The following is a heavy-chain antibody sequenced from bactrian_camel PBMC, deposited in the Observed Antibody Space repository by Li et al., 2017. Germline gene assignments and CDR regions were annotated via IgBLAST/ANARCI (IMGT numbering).Heavy chain of an antibody. Sequence: HVQLVESGGGSVQPGGSLRLSCGASGSIYGDACVGWLRQAPGKEREGVAAVDFDGSPYYADSVKGRFTISPDSAKNTVYLQMDSLKPEDTAVYYCTKHRGLTVAAGNFDYWAQGTQVTVS. J-gene: IGHJ6*01. D-gene: IGHD6*01. V-gene: IGHV3S53*01. CDR1: GSIYGDAC. CDR3: TKHRGLTVAAGNFDY. CDR2: VDFDGSP.